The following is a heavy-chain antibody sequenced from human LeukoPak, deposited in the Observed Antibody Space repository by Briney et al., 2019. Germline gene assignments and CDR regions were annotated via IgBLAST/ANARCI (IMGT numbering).Heavy chain of an antibody. CDR2: ITSGSSTI. CDR1: GFTFSSYS. D-gene: IGHD6-19*01. Sequence: GGSLRLSCAASGFTFSSYSMNWVRQAPGKGLEWVSYITSGSSTIYYADSVKGRFTISRDNAKNSLYLQMNSLRAEDTAVYYCAREKQWLVSDYWGQGTLVTVSS. CDR3: AREKQWLVSDY. V-gene: IGHV3-48*01. J-gene: IGHJ4*02.